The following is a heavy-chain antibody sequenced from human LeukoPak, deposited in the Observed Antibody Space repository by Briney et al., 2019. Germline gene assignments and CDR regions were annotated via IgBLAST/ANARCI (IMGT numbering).Heavy chain of an antibody. CDR2: ISSSSSYI. CDR3: ARGPVKTTVXTXAFDI. Sequence: GGSLRLSCAASGFTFSSYSMNWVRQAPGKGLEWVSSISSSSSYIYYADSVKGRFTISRDNAKNSLYLQMNSLRAEDTAVYYCARGPVKTTVXTXAFDIWGQGTMVTVS. CDR1: GFTFSSYS. V-gene: IGHV3-21*01. D-gene: IGHD4-17*01. J-gene: IGHJ3*02.